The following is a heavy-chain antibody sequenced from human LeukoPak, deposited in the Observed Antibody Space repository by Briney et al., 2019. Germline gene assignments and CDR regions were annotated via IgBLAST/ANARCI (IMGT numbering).Heavy chain of an antibody. D-gene: IGHD3-3*01. J-gene: IGHJ6*03. V-gene: IGHV1-2*02. CDR2: INPNSDGT. CDR1: GYTFTGYY. Sequence: SVKVSCKASGYTFTGYYMHRVRQAPGQGLEWMGWINPNSDGTNYAQKFQGRVTMTRDTSISTPYMDLSRLRSDDTAVYYCARAGVPGGFWSGFVGAVYYYYMDVWGKGTTVTVSS. CDR3: ARAGVPGGFWSGFVGAVYYYYMDV.